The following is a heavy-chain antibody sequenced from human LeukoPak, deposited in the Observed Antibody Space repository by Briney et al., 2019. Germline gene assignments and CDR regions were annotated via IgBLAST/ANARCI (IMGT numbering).Heavy chain of an antibody. CDR3: AKDYAYYYGSGIGGFEY. V-gene: IGHV3-23*01. D-gene: IGHD3-10*01. Sequence: GGSLRLSCAASGFTFSSYAMSWVRQAPGKGLEWVPATSGSGATTYYADSVKGRFTISRDKSNNTLYLQMNSLRAEDTAVYYCAKDYAYYYGSGIGGFEYWGQGTLVTVSS. CDR2: TSGSGATT. J-gene: IGHJ4*02. CDR1: GFTFSSYA.